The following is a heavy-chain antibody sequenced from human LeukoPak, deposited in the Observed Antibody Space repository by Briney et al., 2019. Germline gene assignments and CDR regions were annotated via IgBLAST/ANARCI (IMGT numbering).Heavy chain of an antibody. Sequence: GGSLRLSCAASGFTFSGSAMHWIRQASGKGLEWVGRIRSKANSYATAYAASVKGRFTIFREDSKNTVYLQMNSLKTEDTAVYYCSRPRLGYCGGDCYGACDIWGQGTMVTVSS. CDR3: SRPRLGYCGGDCYGACDI. J-gene: IGHJ3*02. V-gene: IGHV3-73*01. CDR2: IRSKANSYAT. CDR1: GFTFSGSA. D-gene: IGHD2-21*02.